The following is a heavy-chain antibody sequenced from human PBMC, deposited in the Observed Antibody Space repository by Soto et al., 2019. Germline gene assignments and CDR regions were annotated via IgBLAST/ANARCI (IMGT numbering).Heavy chain of an antibody. D-gene: IGHD1-1*01. J-gene: IGHJ4*02. Sequence: SETLSLTCAVSCGSISSGGYSWSWIRQPPGKGLEWIGYMYHSGSTYYNPSLKSRVTISIDRSKNQFSLKLSSVTSADTAVYYCARVQDYWGQGILVTVPS. CDR1: CGSISSGGYS. V-gene: IGHV4-30-2*01. CDR3: ARVQDY. CDR2: MYHSGST.